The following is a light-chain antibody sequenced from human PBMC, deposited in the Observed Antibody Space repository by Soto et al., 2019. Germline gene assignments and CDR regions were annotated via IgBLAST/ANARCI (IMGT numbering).Light chain of an antibody. CDR2: KAS. CDR1: QSISTW. J-gene: IGKJ2*01. CDR3: QQYNGYPHT. Sequence: DIQMTQSPSTLSASVGDRVNITCRASQSISTWLAWYQQKPGKAPKLLIYKASSLRNGVPSRFSGSGSGTEFTLTIYSLQPDDFASYYCQQYNGYPHTFGQGTKLEI. V-gene: IGKV1-5*03.